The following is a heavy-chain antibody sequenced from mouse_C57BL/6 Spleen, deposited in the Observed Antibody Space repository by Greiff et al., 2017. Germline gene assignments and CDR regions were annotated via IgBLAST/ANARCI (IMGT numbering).Heavy chain of an antibody. D-gene: IGHD2-2*01. J-gene: IGHJ2*01. CDR1: GYTFSDYY. V-gene: IGHV1-26*01. CDR2: FTSNNGGT. CDR3: ARSAMVTKGVDY. Sequence: EVQLQQSGPELVKPGASVKISCKASGYTFSDYYTNWVKQSHGKSLEWMGDFTSNNGGTSHNQKFKGKATLTVDKSSSTAYMELRSLTSEDSAVYYCARSAMVTKGVDYWGQGTTLTVSS.